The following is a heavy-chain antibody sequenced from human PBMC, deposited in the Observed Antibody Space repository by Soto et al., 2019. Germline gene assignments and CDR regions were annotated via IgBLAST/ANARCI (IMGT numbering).Heavy chain of an antibody. CDR1: GGSIESGAFS. J-gene: IGHJ4*02. D-gene: IGHD6-19*01. CDR2: VTHSGTA. Sequence: PSETLSLTCAVSGGSIESGAFSLSWLRQPPGKGLEWIGYVTHSGTAYSIPSLNGRLTLSVDSSQTQFSLKLTSVTAADSAFYYCARIHWAQSSLDYWGRGILVTGSS. CDR3: ARIHWAQSSLDY. V-gene: IGHV4-30-2*01.